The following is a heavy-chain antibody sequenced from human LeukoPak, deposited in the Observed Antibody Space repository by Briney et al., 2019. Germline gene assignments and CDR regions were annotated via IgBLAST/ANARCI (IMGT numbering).Heavy chain of an antibody. J-gene: IGHJ4*02. CDR1: GFTFSSSA. CDR3: ARGSYSGSYD. D-gene: IGHD1-26*01. Sequence: SGGSLRLSCAASGFTFSSSAMGWVRQAPGKGLEWVSGISGSGGTTCYADSVKGRFTISRDNSKNTLHLQMNRLRVEDTAVYYCARGSYSGSYDWGQGTLVTVSS. CDR2: ISGSGGTT. V-gene: IGHV3-23*01.